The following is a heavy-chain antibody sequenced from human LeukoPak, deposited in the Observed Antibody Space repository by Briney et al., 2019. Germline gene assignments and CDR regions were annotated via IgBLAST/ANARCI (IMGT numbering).Heavy chain of an antibody. CDR2: IYHSGST. D-gene: IGHD1-1*01. J-gene: IGHJ6*03. Sequence: SETLSLTCTVSGGSISSGGYYWSWIRQPPGKGLEWIGYIYHSGSTYYNPSLKSRVTISVDRSKNQFSLKLSSVTAADTAVYYCARGSPTGTTAYYYYYYMDVWGKGTTVTVSS. CDR1: GGSISSGGYY. V-gene: IGHV4-30-2*01. CDR3: ARGSPTGTTAYYYYYYMDV.